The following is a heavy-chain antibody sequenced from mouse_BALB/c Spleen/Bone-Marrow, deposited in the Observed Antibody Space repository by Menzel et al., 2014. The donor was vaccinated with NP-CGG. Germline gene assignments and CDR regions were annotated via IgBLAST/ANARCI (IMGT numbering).Heavy chain of an antibody. CDR2: IDPANGNT. V-gene: IGHV14-3*02. D-gene: IGHD2-4*01. Sequence: EVKLVESGAELVKPGASVKLSCTASGFNIKDTYMHWVKQRPEQGLEWIGRIDPANGNTKYDPKFQGKATITADTSSNTAYLQLSSLTSVDTAVYYCARGYYDYDLDYWGQGTTLTVSS. CDR3: ARGYYDYDLDY. J-gene: IGHJ2*01. CDR1: GFNIKDTY.